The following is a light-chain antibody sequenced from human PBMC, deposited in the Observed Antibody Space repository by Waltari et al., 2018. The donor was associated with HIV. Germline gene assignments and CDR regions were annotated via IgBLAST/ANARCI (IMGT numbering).Light chain of an antibody. J-gene: IGLJ2*01. V-gene: IGLV2-11*01. CDR1: SSDAGDYKY. CDR3: CSHAGTSSFVI. CDR2: DVT. Sequence: QSALTQPRSVSGSPGQSVTISCTGTSSDAGDYKYVPWYQHHPGKAPKLIIYDVTERPSGVPDRFSGSKSGNTASLTISGLQAEDEADYFCCSHAGTSSFVIFGGGTKLTVL.